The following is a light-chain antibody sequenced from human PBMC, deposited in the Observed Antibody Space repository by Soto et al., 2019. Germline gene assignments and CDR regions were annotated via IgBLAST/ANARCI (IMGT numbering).Light chain of an antibody. CDR3: SSYTSSSTHVV. V-gene: IGLV2-14*01. CDR2: DVS. J-gene: IGLJ7*02. CDR1: STDVGGYNY. Sequence: QFVLTQPASVSGSPGQSITISCTGTSTDVGGYNYVAWYQQHPGKAPKLMIYDVSNRPSGVSDRFSGSKSGNTASLTISGLQAEDEADYYCSSYTSSSTHVVFGGGTQLTAL.